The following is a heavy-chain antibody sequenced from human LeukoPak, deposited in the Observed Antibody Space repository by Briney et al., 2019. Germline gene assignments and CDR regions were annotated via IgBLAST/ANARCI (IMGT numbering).Heavy chain of an antibody. CDR3: ARVSGDTSGFIRY. V-gene: IGHV4-38-2*02. CDR2: IYHSGST. J-gene: IGHJ4*02. CDR1: GDSISKPYY. Sequence: SETLSLTCSVSGDSISKPYYWGWIRQPPGKGLEWIGIIYHSGSTYYNPSLTSRVTMSVDTSKNQLSLKLNSVTAADTAVYYCARVSGDTSGFIRYSGQGTLVTVSS. D-gene: IGHD3-22*01.